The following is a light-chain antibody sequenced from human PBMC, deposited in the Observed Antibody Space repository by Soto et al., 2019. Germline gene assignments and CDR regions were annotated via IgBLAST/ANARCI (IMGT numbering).Light chain of an antibody. CDR3: QQRSNWPLT. CDR2: DAS. V-gene: IGKV3-11*01. J-gene: IGKJ4*01. Sequence: EIVFTQSPGTLSLSPGEGATLSCSASQSISSNFLAWYQQKPGQAPRLLIYDASNRATGIPARFSGSGSGTDFTLTISSLEPEDFAVYYCQQRSNWPLTFGGGTKVDIK. CDR1: QSISSNF.